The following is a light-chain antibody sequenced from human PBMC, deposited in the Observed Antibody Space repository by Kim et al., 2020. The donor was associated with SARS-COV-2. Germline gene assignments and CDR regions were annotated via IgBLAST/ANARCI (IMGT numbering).Light chain of an antibody. CDR2: NDN. Sequence: GQGVTIACAGTSSNVVRHLLNWYQQLPRSAPKVIIYNDNSQRPAVPDRCSGAWSGTTAALAISGLQSEDDADYYCATWDVTLNGWVFGGGTQLTVL. CDR3: ATWDVTLNGWV. V-gene: IGLV1-44*01. CDR1: SSNVVRHL. J-gene: IGLJ3*02.